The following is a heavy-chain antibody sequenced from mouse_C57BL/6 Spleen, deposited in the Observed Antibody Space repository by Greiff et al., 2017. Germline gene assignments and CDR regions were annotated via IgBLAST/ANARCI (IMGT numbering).Heavy chain of an antibody. J-gene: IGHJ2*01. CDR2: IYPGDGDT. D-gene: IGHD4-1*01. CDR1: GYAFSSSW. V-gene: IGHV1-82*01. Sequence: QVQLQQSGPELVKPGASVKISCKASGYAFSSSWMNWVKQRPGKGLEWIGRIYPGDGDTNYNGKFKGKATLTADKSSSTAYMQLSSLTSEDSAVYFCARSELGRGEYFDYWGQGTTLTVSS. CDR3: ARSELGRGEYFDY.